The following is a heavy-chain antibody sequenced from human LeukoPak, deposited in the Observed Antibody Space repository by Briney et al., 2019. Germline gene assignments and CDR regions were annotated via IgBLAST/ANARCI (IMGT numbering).Heavy chain of an antibody. V-gene: IGHV1-69-2*01. CDR2: VDPEDGET. D-gene: IGHD2-21*01. Sequence: GASVKVSCKASGYTFIDYYMHWVQQAPGKGLKWMGRVDPEDGETIYAEKFQGRVTITADTSTDTAYMELSSLRSDDTAVYYCATEERVVVLPFLGPLSWFDPWGQGTLVTVSS. J-gene: IGHJ5*02. CDR3: ATEERVVVLPFLGPLSWFDP. CDR1: GYTFIDYY.